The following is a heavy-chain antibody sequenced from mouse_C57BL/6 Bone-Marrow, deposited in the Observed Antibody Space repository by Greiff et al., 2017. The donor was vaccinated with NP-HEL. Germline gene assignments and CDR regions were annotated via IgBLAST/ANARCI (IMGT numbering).Heavy chain of an antibody. V-gene: IGHV1-81*01. CDR3: ARGDTPD. CDR1: GYTFTSYG. D-gene: IGHD5-1-1*01. J-gene: IGHJ2*01. Sequence: QVQLQQSGAELARPGASVKLSCKASGYTFTSYGISWVKQRTGQGLEWIGEIYPRSGNTYYTEKFKGKATLTADKSSSTAYMELRSLTSEDSAVYFCARGDTPDWGQGTTLTVSS. CDR2: IYPRSGNT.